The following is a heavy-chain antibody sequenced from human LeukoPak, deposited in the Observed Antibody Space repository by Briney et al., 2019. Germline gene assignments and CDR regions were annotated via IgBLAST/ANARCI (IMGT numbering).Heavy chain of an antibody. CDR3: ARVLRGYSYADDY. J-gene: IGHJ4*02. Sequence: PGGSLRLSCAASGFIFSSYTMTWVRQAPGKGLEWVANIKQDGSEKYYVDSVKGRFTISRDNAKNSLYLQMNSLRAEDTAVYYCARVLRGYSYADDYWGQGTLVTVSS. CDR2: IKQDGSEK. V-gene: IGHV3-7*01. D-gene: IGHD5-18*01. CDR1: GFIFSSYT.